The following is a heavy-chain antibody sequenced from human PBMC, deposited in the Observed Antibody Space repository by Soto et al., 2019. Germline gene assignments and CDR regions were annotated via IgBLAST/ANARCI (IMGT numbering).Heavy chain of an antibody. J-gene: IGHJ6*02. CDR2: ISSSSSTI. CDR3: ARDNPRSPVWDV. D-gene: IGHD2-8*01. V-gene: IGHV3-48*02. CDR1: GFTLSSYS. Sequence: EVQLVESGGGLVQPGGSLRLSCEASGFTLSSYSMNWARQAPGQGLEWVSYISSSSSTIYYADSVKGRFTISRDNAKNSLYLQMNTLRDEDTVVYYCARDNPRSPVWDVWGPGTTITVSS.